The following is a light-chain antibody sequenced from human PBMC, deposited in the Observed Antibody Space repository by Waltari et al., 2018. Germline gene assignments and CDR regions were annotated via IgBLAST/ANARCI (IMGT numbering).Light chain of an antibody. CDR1: SSDVGNYKY. CDR2: DVS. J-gene: IGLJ3*02. Sequence: QSALTQPPSASGSPGQSVTISCTGTSSDVGNYKYVSWYQQHPGKAPKLMIYDVSQRPSAVPDRFSGSKSGSTASLTVSGLQAEDEADYYCSSYAGSNNRVFGGGTKLTVL. CDR3: SSYAGSNNRV. V-gene: IGLV2-8*01.